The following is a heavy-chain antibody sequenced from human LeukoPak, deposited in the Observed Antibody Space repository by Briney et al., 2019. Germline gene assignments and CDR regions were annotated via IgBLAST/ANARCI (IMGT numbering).Heavy chain of an antibody. Sequence: PGGSLRLSCTASGFTFSNYWMLWVRQVPGKGLVWVSRINPGGSSTTYADSVRGRFTISRDNAKNTLYLQMDSLRAEDTGVYYCARSNQADDYWGQGTLVTVSS. CDR2: INPGGSST. V-gene: IGHV3-74*01. CDR3: ARSNQADDY. CDR1: GFTFSNYW. D-gene: IGHD1-14*01. J-gene: IGHJ4*02.